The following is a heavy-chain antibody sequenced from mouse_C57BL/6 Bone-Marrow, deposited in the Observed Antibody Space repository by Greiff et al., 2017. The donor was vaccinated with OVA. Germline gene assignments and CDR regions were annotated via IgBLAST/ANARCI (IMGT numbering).Heavy chain of an antibody. CDR1: GYTFTDYY. D-gene: IGHD1-1*01. J-gene: IGHJ2*01. V-gene: IGHV1-19*01. CDR2: INPYNGGT. CDR3: AVITTVVADY. Sequence: VQLQQSGPVLVKPGASVKMSCKASGYTFTDYYMNWVKQSHGKSLEWIGVINPYNGGTSYNQKFKGKATLTVDKSSSTAYMALNSLTSEDSAVYYCAVITTVVADYWGQGTTLTVSS.